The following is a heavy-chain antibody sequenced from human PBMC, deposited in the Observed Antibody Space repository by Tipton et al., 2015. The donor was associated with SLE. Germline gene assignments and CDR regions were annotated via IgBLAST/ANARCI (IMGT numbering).Heavy chain of an antibody. Sequence: SLRLSCAASGFTFSSYSMNWVRQAPGKGLEWVSYISSSSSTIYYADSVKGRFTISRDNAKNSLYLQMNSLRDEDTAVYYCASLGGAGSNYYYYGMDVWGQGTTVTVSS. V-gene: IGHV3-48*02. J-gene: IGHJ6*02. CDR1: GFTFSSYS. D-gene: IGHD3-10*01. CDR3: ASLGGAGSNYYYYGMDV. CDR2: ISSSSSTI.